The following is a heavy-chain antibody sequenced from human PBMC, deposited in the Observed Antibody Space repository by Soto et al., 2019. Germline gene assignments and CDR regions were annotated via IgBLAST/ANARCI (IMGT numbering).Heavy chain of an antibody. J-gene: IGHJ4*02. Sequence: DSVQVSCKASGYTFTSYGISWVRQAPGQGLEWMGWISAYNGNTNYAQKLQGRATMTTDTSTSTAYMELRSLRSDDTAVYYCARVVGSGWYDYLDEWGQGTLVTLS. D-gene: IGHD6-19*01. CDR3: ARVVGSGWYDYLDE. CDR1: GYTFTSYG. V-gene: IGHV1-18*01. CDR2: ISAYNGNT.